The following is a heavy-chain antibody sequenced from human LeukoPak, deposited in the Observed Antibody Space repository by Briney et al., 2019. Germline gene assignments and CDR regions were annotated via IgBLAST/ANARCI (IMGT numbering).Heavy chain of an antibody. CDR2: ISYDGNTK. D-gene: IGHD6-13*01. J-gene: IGHJ3*01. V-gene: IGHV3-30*04. CDR1: GFTFSSYA. Sequence: GRSLRLSCAASGFTFSSYAMQWVRQAPGRGLEWLTVISYDGNTKYYADSVKGRFTISRDNSKNTLYLQMNSLRAEDTAVYYCARESGIASAQGAFDFWGQGTMVTLSS. CDR3: ARESGIASAQGAFDF.